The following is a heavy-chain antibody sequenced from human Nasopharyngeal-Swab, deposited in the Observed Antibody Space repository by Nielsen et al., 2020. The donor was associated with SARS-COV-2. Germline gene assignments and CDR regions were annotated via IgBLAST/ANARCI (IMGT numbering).Heavy chain of an antibody. Sequence: GESLKISCAASGFTVSGNFMTWVRQAPGKGLEWVSVIYSAGQTNYADSVKGRFTISRDNAKNSLYLQMNSLRAEDTALYYCAKDGGGLTGDLYYFDYWGQGTLVTVSS. D-gene: IGHD7-27*01. J-gene: IGHJ4*02. CDR2: IYSAGQT. CDR3: AKDGGGLTGDLYYFDY. V-gene: IGHV3-53*05. CDR1: GFTVSGNF.